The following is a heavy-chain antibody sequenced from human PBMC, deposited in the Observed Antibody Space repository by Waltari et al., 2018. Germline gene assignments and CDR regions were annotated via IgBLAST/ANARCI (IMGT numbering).Heavy chain of an antibody. J-gene: IGHJ6*02. CDR1: GSNFSSYA. CDR3: ASGFGSTGGYYYSYGMDV. V-gene: IGHV1-69*05. D-gene: IGHD3-16*01. CDR2: IVSMFRTA. Sequence: QVQLVQSGAEVKKPGSSVKVSCKASGSNFSSYAISWVRQAPGQGLEWVGGIVSMFRTANYDEESQDRDKIPTDESTSTAYMELSSPRSEDTAVYYGASGFGSTGGYYYSYGMDVWGQGTTVTVSS.